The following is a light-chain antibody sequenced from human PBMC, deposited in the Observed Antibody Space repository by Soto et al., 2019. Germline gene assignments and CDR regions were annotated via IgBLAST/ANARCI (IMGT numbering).Light chain of an antibody. CDR1: RSFASSY. CDR3: EQYGSSPPYT. CDR2: AAS. V-gene: IGKV3-20*01. J-gene: IGKJ2*01. Sequence: DMVLTQSTGTLSLSPGERATLSCRASRSFASSYLGWYQQKPGQAPRLLLYAASKRATGIPDRFSGSGSGTDFTLTINRLEPEDSAVYYCEQYGSSPPYTFGQGTKVEI.